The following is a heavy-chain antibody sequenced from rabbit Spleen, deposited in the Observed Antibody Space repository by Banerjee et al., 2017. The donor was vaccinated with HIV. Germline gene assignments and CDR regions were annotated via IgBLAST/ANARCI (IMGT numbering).Heavy chain of an antibody. CDR3: ARDLITVIGWNFNL. J-gene: IGHJ4*01. D-gene: IGHD1-1*01. CDR1: GVSLNDKDV. V-gene: IGHV1S40*01. Sequence: QSLEESGGALVKPGASLTLTCKASGVSLNDKDVMCWVRQAPGKGLEWIACINIVTGKSVYASWALGRFIMSRTSSTTVTLQMTSLTVADTATYFCARDLITVIGWNFNLWGQGTLVTVS. CDR2: INIVTGKS.